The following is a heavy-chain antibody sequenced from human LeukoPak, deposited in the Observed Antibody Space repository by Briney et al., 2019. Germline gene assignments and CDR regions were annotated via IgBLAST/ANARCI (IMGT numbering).Heavy chain of an antibody. CDR3: AKSRGVAGFDY. Sequence: GGSLRLSRAASGFTFSNYAMGWVRQAPGKGLEWVSSISGSGDSTYYADSVKGRFTISRDNSKNTLYLQINSLRAEDTAVYYCAKSRGVAGFDYGGQGTLVTVSS. V-gene: IGHV3-23*01. J-gene: IGHJ4*02. CDR1: GFTFSNYA. D-gene: IGHD6-19*01. CDR2: ISGSGDST.